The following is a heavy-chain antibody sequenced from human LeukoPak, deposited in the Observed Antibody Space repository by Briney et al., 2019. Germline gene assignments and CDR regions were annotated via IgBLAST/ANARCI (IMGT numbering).Heavy chain of an antibody. CDR3: ATVGVLWFREGYFDY. Sequence: ASVKVSCKVSGYTFTELSMHWVRQAPGKGLEWMGGFDPEDGETIYAQKFQGRVTMTEDTSTDTAYMELSSLRSEDTAVYYCATVGVLWFREGYFDYWGQGTLVTVSS. D-gene: IGHD3-10*01. J-gene: IGHJ4*02. CDR1: GYTFTELS. CDR2: FDPEDGET. V-gene: IGHV1-24*01.